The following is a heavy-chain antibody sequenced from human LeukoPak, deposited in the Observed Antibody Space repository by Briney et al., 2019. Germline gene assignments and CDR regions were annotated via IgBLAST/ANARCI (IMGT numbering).Heavy chain of an antibody. CDR2: MNPNSGNT. J-gene: IGHJ4*02. V-gene: IGHV1-8*01. D-gene: IGHD3-10*01. CDR1: GYTFTSYD. Sequence: ASVKVSCKASGYTFTSYDINWVRQATGQGLEWMGWMNPNSGNTGYAQKFQGRVTMTRNTSISTAYMELSSLRSEDTAVYYCARGRRTMARGVIIGPFDYWGQGTLVTVSS. CDR3: ARGRRTMARGVIIGPFDY.